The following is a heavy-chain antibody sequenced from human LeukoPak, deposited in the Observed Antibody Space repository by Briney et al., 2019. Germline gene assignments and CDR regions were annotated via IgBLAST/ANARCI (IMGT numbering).Heavy chain of an antibody. D-gene: IGHD2-15*01. J-gene: IGHJ3*02. CDR3: VTHTWWIKI. CDR2: INTDGSST. V-gene: IGHV3-74*01. Sequence: GGSLRLSCAASGFTFSNYWMHWVRKAPGKGLMWVSRINTDGSSTDYADSVKGRFTISRDNAKNPLYLQMNSLRAEDTAVYYCVTHTWWIKIWGQGTMVTVSS. CDR1: GFTFSNYW.